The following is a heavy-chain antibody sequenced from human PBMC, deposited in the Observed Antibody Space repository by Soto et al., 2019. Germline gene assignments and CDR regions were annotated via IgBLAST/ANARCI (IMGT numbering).Heavy chain of an antibody. CDR3: ARVRSSSSRDYYGMDV. V-gene: IGHV3-7*05. CDR1: GFTFSSYW. D-gene: IGHD6-6*01. J-gene: IGHJ6*02. Sequence: GGSLRLSCAASGFTFSSYWMSWVRQAPGKGLEWVANIKQDGSEMYHVDSVKGRLTISRDNAKKSLYLEMNSLRAEDTADYYCARVRSSSSRDYYGMDVWGQGTTVTVSS. CDR2: IKQDGSEM.